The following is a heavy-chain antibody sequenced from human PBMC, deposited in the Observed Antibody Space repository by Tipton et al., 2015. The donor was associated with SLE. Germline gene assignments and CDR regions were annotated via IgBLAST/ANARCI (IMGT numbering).Heavy chain of an antibody. CDR3: AREDLYYFDY. J-gene: IGHJ4*02. Sequence: TLSLTCAVYGGSVSSSSKYWAWIRQPPGKGLEWIGEINHSGSTNYNPSLKSRITISVGTSKNQFSLKLYSVTAADTAVYYCAREDLYYFDYWGQGTLVTVSS. CDR1: GGSVSSSSKY. CDR2: INHSGST. V-gene: IGHV4-39*07.